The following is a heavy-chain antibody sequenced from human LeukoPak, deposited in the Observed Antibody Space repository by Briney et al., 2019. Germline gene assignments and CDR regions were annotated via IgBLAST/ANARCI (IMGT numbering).Heavy chain of an antibody. CDR1: GFTFSTFS. J-gene: IGHJ4*02. CDR2: ISSNSYNI. D-gene: IGHD6-13*01. CDR3: ARVFVGTADY. Sequence: PGGSLRLSCAASGFTFSTFSMNWVRQAPGKGLEWAPYISSNSYNIYHADSVKGRFTISGDNAENSLYLQMNSLRVEDMAVYYCARVFVGTADYWGQGTLVTVSS. V-gene: IGHV3-48*01.